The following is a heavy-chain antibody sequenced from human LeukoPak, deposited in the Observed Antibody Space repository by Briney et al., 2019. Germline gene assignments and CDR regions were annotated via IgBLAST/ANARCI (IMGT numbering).Heavy chain of an antibody. D-gene: IGHD3-10*01. CDR2: INQDGTEK. V-gene: IGHV3-7*01. CDR1: GFTFSSYG. Sequence: GRSLRLSCAASGFTFSSYGMHWVRQAPGKGLEWVANINQDGTEKYYVDSVKGRFTISRDYAKNSLYLQMNSLRVEDTAVYYCAKVAKYYYGPETYYFFEQWGQGTPVTASS. J-gene: IGHJ4*02. CDR3: AKVAKYYYGPETYYFFEQ.